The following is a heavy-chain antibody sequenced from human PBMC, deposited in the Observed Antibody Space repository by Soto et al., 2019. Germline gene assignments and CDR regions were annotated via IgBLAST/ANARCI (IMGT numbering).Heavy chain of an antibody. J-gene: IGHJ5*02. V-gene: IGHV3-72*01. CDR3: SDLGTWFAP. Sequence: EEQLAESGGGLVQPGGSLRLFCAGSGSSFNDHYIDWVRQAPGKGLEWIGQIRNKDRGYTTEHAASVRGRFTISRDDSSNSLYLHMTSLKTEGTAVYYCSDLGTWFAPWGQGTLVTVSS. CDR2: IRNKDRGYTT. CDR1: GSSFNDHY.